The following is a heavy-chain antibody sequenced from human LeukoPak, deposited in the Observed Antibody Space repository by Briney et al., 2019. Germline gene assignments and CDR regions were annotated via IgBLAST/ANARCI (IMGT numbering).Heavy chain of an antibody. CDR1: GFTFSSYA. Sequence: GGSLRLPCAASGFTFSSYAMSWVRQAPGKGLEWVPAISGSGGSTYYADSVKGRFTISRDNSKNTLYLQMNSLRAEDTAVYYCAKVGYCSGGSCYYPPSDFDYWGQGTLVTVSS. D-gene: IGHD2-15*01. J-gene: IGHJ4*02. V-gene: IGHV3-23*01. CDR3: AKVGYCSGGSCYYPPSDFDY. CDR2: ISGSGGST.